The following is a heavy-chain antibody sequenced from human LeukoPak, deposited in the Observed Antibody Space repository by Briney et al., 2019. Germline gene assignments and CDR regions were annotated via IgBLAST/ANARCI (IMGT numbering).Heavy chain of an antibody. CDR1: GFDFDTYA. J-gene: IGHJ5*02. CDR2: ISGGGFST. Sequence: GGSLRISCAASGFDFDTYAMTWVRQAPGKGLEWVSAISGGGFSTYYADSLKGRFTISRDNSKNTLHLQMNSLRIDDTAIYYCAKDVTPTHSCTSTSRYRSLHTWGQGTLVTVSS. CDR3: AKDVTPTHSCTSTSRYRSLHT. D-gene: IGHD2-2*01. V-gene: IGHV3-23*01.